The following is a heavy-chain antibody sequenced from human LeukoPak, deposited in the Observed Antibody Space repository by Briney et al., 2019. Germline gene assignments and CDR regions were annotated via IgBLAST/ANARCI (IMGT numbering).Heavy chain of an antibody. J-gene: IGHJ3*02. CDR2: IIPNSGGA. V-gene: IGHV1-2*02. Sequence: ASVTVSCKASGYTFTAYYIHWVRQAPAGLEWMGWIIPNSGGANYAQKFQGRVTMTRDTSISTAYMELSRLISDDTAVYYCARSQSDVFDIWGQGTMVTVSS. CDR1: GYTFTAYY. CDR3: ARSQSDVFDI.